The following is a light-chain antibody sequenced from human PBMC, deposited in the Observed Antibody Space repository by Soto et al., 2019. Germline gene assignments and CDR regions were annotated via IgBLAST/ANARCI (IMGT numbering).Light chain of an antibody. Sequence: QSVLTQPPSVSGAPGQRVTISCTGSSSNIGAGYAVHWYQQLPGTGPKLLIYNNAIRPSGVPDRFSGSRSGTSASLAITGLQAEDEADYYCQSHDNSLSGFYVFGTGSKVTGL. CDR3: QSHDNSLSGFYV. V-gene: IGLV1-40*01. CDR1: SSNIGAGYA. J-gene: IGLJ1*01. CDR2: NNA.